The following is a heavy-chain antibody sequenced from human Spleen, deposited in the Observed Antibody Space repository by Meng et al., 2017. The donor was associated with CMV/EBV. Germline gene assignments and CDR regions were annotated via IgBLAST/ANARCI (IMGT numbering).Heavy chain of an antibody. V-gene: IGHV5-51*01. J-gene: IGHJ4*02. CDR2: IYPDDSDT. CDR3: ARLLPGYYFDY. Sequence: GESLKISCQGSGYIFTSQWIAWVRQMPGKGLQWMGIIYPDDSDTRYSPPFQGQVTISADKSISTAYLQWSSLKASDTAMYYCARLLPGYYFDYWGQGTLVTVSS. D-gene: IGHD2-15*01. CDR1: GYIFTSQW.